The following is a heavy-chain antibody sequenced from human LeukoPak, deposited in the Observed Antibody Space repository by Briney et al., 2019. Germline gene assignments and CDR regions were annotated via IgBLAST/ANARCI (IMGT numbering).Heavy chain of an antibody. D-gene: IGHD3-10*01. CDR1: GFTLNTYW. CDR2: INSDGSST. CDR3: ARDLRGSGSLDY. Sequence: PGGSLRLSCAASGFTLNTYWMHWVRQAPGKGLVWVSRINSDGSSTAYADSVKGRFTFSRDNAKNTLYLQMNSLRAEDTAVYYCARDLRGSGSLDYWGQGTLVTVSS. J-gene: IGHJ4*02. V-gene: IGHV3-74*01.